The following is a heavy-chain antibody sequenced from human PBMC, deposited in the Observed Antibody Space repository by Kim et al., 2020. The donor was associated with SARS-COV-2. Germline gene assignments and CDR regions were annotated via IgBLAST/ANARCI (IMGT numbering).Heavy chain of an antibody. D-gene: IGHD1-26*01. Sequence: GGSLRLSCAASGFTIRTYWMDWVRQAPGKGLVWVSHISGDGSTTTYADSVRGRFTISRDNANNIVYLEMNSLRAEDTAVYHCVREGVLGGRDYWGQGTLVTVSA. J-gene: IGHJ4*02. CDR1: GFTIRTYW. CDR2: ISGDGSTT. V-gene: IGHV3-74*01. CDR3: VREGVLGGRDY.